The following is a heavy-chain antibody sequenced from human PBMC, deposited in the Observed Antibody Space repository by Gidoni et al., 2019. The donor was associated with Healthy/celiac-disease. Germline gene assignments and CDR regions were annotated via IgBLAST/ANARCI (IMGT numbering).Heavy chain of an antibody. V-gene: IGHV3-64D*06. D-gene: IGHD3-3*01. CDR3: VKDSRITIFGVVIIGGGAFDI. J-gene: IGHJ3*02. Sequence: EVQLVESGGGLVQPGGSLRPHWSPSGFTFSSNALHWARQAPGKGLEYVSAISSNGGSTYYADSVKSRFTISRDNSKNTLYLQMSSLRAEDTAVYYCVKDSRITIFGVVIIGGGAFDIWGQGTMVTVSS. CDR1: GFTFSSNA. CDR2: ISSNGGST.